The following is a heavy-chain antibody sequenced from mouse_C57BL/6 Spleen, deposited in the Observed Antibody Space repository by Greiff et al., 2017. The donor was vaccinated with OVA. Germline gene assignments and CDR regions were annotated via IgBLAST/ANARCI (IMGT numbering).Heavy chain of an antibody. D-gene: IGHD3-3*01. V-gene: IGHV1-61*01. CDR2: IYPSDSET. Sequence: VQLQQPGAELVRPGSSVKLSCKASGYTFTSYWMDWVKQRPGQGLEWIGNIYPSDSETHYNQKFKDKATLTVDKSSSTAYMQLSSLTSEDSAVYYCARARDDYAMDDWGQGTSVTVSS. J-gene: IGHJ4*01. CDR1: GYTFTSYW. CDR3: ARARDDYAMDD.